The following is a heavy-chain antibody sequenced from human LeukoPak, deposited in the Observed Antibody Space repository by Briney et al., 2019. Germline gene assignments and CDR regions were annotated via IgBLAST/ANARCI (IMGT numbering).Heavy chain of an antibody. D-gene: IGHD5-18*01. Sequence: GGSLRLSCTASGFTLSNFAMHWVRQSPDKGLQYVSAISTNGSRTFYADSVKGRFIISRDNSKNTLYLQMGSLRGEDTAVYYCARGTGEGYTYGRYYFDYWGQGTLVTVSS. V-gene: IGHV3-64*02. CDR1: GFTLSNFA. J-gene: IGHJ4*02. CDR3: ARGTGEGYTYGRYYFDY. CDR2: ISTNGSRT.